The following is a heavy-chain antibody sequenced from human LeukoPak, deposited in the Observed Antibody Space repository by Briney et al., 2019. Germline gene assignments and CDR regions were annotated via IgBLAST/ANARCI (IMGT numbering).Heavy chain of an antibody. J-gene: IGHJ4*02. D-gene: IGHD3-22*01. V-gene: IGHV3-21*01. Sequence: PGGSLRLSCAASGFSFSDYSMNWVRQAPGKGLEWVSFISSYSTYIYYADSLKGRFTISRDNAKNSLYLQMSSLRAEDTAVYYCARDSFAGYDSSGYSSYDYWGRGTLVTVSS. CDR2: ISSYSTYI. CDR3: ARDSFAGYDSSGYSSYDY. CDR1: GFSFSDYS.